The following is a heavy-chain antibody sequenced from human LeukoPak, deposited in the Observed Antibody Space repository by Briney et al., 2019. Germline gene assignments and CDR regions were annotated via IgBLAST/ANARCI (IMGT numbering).Heavy chain of an antibody. CDR3: ARGIQGVNYSYFDY. D-gene: IGHD2-8*01. J-gene: IGHJ4*02. Sequence: SETLSLTCAVYGGSFSGYYWSWIRQPPGKGLEWIGEINHSGSTNYNPSLKSRVTISVDTSKNQFSLKLSSVTAADTAVYYCARGIQGVNYSYFDYWGQGTLVTVSS. V-gene: IGHV4-34*01. CDR2: INHSGST. CDR1: GGSFSGYY.